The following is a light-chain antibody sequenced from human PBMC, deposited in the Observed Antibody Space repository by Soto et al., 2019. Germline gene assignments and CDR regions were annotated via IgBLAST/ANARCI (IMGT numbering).Light chain of an antibody. Sequence: QSVLAQPASVSGSPGQSITISCTGTSSDVGRYNYVSWYQQHPGKAPKLMIHEVSYRPSGVSSRFSGSKSGNTASLTISGLQGEDEAEYHCCSYTNRATYVFGTGAKVTVL. CDR1: SSDVGRYNY. V-gene: IGLV2-14*01. J-gene: IGLJ1*01. CDR3: CSYTNRATYV. CDR2: EVS.